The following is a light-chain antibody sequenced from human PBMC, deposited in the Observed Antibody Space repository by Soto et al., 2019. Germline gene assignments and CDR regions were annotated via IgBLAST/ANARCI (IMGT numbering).Light chain of an antibody. V-gene: IGKV3-20*01. Sequence: IVLTQSPAPLSSSLGERTTLSCRASQSVSDYLAWYQQKPGQAPRLLIYGASSRATGIPDRFSGSGSGTDFTLTISRLEPEDFAVYYCQQYGSSRTFGQGTRWIS. CDR3: QQYGSSRT. J-gene: IGKJ1*01. CDR1: QSVSDY. CDR2: GAS.